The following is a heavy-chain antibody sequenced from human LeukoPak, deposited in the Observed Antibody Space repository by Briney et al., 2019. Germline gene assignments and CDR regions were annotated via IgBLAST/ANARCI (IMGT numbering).Heavy chain of an antibody. V-gene: IGHV1-18*01. CDR3: ARDGGAPGPIYGDY. CDR1: GYTFTKNA. J-gene: IGHJ4*02. Sequence: ASVKVSCKASGYTFTKNAMNWVRQAPGQGLEWMGWVSTYNGDTKYAQNFQDRVTMTRDTSTTTVYKELRGLRSDDTAVYYCARDGGAPGPIYGDYWGQGTPVTVSS. CDR2: VSTYNGDT. D-gene: IGHD4-23*01.